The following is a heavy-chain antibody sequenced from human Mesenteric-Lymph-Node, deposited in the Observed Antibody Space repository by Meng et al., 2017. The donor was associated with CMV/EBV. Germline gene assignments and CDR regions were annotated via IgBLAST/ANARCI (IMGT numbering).Heavy chain of an antibody. CDR2: IYYDGST. J-gene: IGHJ4*02. V-gene: IGHV4-31*02. CDR1: GASINNDGYY. D-gene: IGHD4-23*01. Sequence: SGASINNDGYYWGWIHQPPGKGLEWIGSIYYDGSTHYNPSLKSRVTISGDTSKNQFSLKLSSVTAADTAVYYCARAKGGNRDNYFDYWGQGTLVTVSS. CDR3: ARAKGGNRDNYFDY.